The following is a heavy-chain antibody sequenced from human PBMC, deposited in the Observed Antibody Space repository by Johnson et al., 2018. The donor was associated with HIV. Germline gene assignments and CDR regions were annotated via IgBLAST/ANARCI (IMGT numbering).Heavy chain of an antibody. J-gene: IGHJ3*02. CDR1: GFTFSNAW. CDR3: TTGPLRSSRGAFDI. Sequence: VQLVESGGDVVQPERSLRLSCATSGFTFSNAWMSWVRQAPGKGLEWVGRIKSKTDGGTKDYTAPVKGRFTISRDDSKNTLYLQMNSLKIEDTAVYYCTTGPLRSSRGAFDIWGQGTMVTVSS. CDR2: IKSKTDGGTK. V-gene: IGHV3-15*05. D-gene: IGHD2-2*01.